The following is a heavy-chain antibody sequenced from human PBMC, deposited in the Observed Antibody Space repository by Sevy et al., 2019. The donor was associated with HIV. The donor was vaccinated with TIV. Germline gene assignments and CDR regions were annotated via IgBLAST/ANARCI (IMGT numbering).Heavy chain of an antibody. J-gene: IGHJ4*02. Sequence: GGSLRLSCAASGFSFSSYAMSWVRQAPGQGLEWVSVISGSGGRTFYADSVKGRFTISRDNSNNTLYLQMNSLRAEDSAVYYCVKVVVAATPGYFDYWGQGTLVTVSS. V-gene: IGHV3-23*01. CDR1: GFSFSSYA. D-gene: IGHD2-15*01. CDR2: ISGSGGRT. CDR3: VKVVVAATPGYFDY.